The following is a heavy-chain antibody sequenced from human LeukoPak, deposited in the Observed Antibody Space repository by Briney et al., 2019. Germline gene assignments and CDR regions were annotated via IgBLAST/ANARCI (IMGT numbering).Heavy chain of an antibody. V-gene: IGHV3-23*01. Sequence: PGGSLRLSCAASGFTFSSYAMSWVRQAPGKGLEWVSAISGSGGSTYYADSVKGRFTISRDNSENTLYLQMNSLRAEDTAVYYCAKDHRYYYDSSGYFGYWGQGTLVTVSS. J-gene: IGHJ4*02. CDR3: AKDHRYYYDSSGYFGY. CDR2: ISGSGGST. CDR1: GFTFSSYA. D-gene: IGHD3-22*01.